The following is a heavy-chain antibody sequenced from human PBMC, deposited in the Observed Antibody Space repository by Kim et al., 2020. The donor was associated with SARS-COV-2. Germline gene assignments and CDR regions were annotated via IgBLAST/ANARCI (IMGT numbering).Heavy chain of an antibody. D-gene: IGHD3-10*01. V-gene: IGHV1-8*01. CDR1: GYTFTSYD. CDR2: MNPNSGNT. Sequence: ASVKVSCKASGYTFTSYDINWVRQATGQGLEWMGWMNPNSGNTGYAQKFQGRVTMTRNTSISTAYMELSSLRSEDTAVYYCARAEAKRFGEKMDLHNWFDPWGQGTLVTVSS. CDR3: ARAEAKRFGEKMDLHNWFDP. J-gene: IGHJ5*02.